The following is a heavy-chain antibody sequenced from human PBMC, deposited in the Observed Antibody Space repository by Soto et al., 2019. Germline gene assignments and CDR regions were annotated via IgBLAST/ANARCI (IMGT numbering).Heavy chain of an antibody. J-gene: IGHJ2*01. CDR2: ISGSSTDV. CDR3: ARGYYSYDGYWYFDL. V-gene: IGHV3-21*01. CDR1: GFIFSAYN. Sequence: GRSLRLSCAASGFIFSAYNIDWVRQAPGKGLEWVSSISGSSTDVYYADSVKGRFTISRDNAKNSLYLQMNGLRAEDTAVYYCARGYYSYDGYWYFDLWGRGTLVTVSS. D-gene: IGHD5-18*01.